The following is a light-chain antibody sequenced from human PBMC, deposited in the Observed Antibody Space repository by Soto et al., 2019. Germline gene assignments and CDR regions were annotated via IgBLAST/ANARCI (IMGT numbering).Light chain of an antibody. CDR2: GVT. CDR1: HNDIGTYDY. V-gene: IGLV2-14*03. Sequence: QSALTQPTSVSGSPGQSITISCTGNHNDIGTYDYVSWYQQHPGRAPRLLIYGVTTRPSGISDRFSASKSGLTASLTISGLQPEDEADYYCSSFTSDRIYVFGPGPKVTVL. J-gene: IGLJ1*01. CDR3: SSFTSDRIYV.